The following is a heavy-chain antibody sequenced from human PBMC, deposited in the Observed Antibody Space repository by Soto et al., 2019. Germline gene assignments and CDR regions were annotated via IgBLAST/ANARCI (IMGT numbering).Heavy chain of an antibody. D-gene: IGHD2-8*02. Sequence: GGSLRLSCAASGFTFSKAWMGWVRQAPGKGLEWVSTILVGGSTHYEDSVKGRFTISRDTSKNTVYLQMNSLTAGDTAVYYCAKATATGGGAFEIYGRGTLVTVSS. J-gene: IGHJ3*02. CDR2: ILVGGST. V-gene: IGHV3-23*01. CDR1: GFTFSKAW. CDR3: AKATATGGGAFEI.